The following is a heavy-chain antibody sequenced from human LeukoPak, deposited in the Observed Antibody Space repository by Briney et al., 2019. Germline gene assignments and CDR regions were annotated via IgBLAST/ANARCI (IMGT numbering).Heavy chain of an antibody. CDR3: ARGDAFDI. J-gene: IGHJ3*02. V-gene: IGHV4-39*01. CDR2: IYYSGST. CDR1: GGSISSSSYY. Sequence: SETLSLTCTVSGGSISSSSYYWGWVRQPPGKGLEWIGSIYYSGSTYYNPSLKSRVTISVDTSKNQFSLKLSSVTAADTAVYYCARGDAFDIWGQGTMVTVSS.